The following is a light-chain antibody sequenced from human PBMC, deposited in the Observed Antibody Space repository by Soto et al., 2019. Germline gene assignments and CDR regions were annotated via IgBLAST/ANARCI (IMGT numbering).Light chain of an antibody. CDR3: SSYTSSSTYV. V-gene: IGLV2-14*01. J-gene: IGLJ1*01. CDR2: DVS. Sequence: QSSLNQSASVSGSPGRSITISCTRTSRDVGGYNYVSWYQQHPGKAPKLMIYDVSNRPSGVSNRFSGSKSGNTASLTISGLQAEDEADYYCSSYTSSSTYVFGTGTKVTVL. CDR1: SRDVGGYNY.